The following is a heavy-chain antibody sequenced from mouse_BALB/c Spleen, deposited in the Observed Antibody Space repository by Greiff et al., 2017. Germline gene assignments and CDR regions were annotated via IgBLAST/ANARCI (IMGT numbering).Heavy chain of an antibody. J-gene: IGHJ4*01. Sequence: QVQLQQSAAELARPGASVKMSCKASGYTFTSYTMHWVKQRPGQGLEWIGYINPSSGYTEYNQKFKDKTTLTADKSSSTAYMQLSSLTSEDSAVYYCARNYGYDDGMDYWGQGTSVTVSS. D-gene: IGHD2-2*01. CDR1: GYTFTSYT. CDR2: INPSSGYT. CDR3: ARNYGYDDGMDY. V-gene: IGHV1-4*02.